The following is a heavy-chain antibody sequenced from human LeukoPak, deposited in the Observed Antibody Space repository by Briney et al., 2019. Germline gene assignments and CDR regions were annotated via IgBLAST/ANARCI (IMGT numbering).Heavy chain of an antibody. D-gene: IGHD1-26*01. CDR1: GFTFSSYA. V-gene: IGHV3-30*04. J-gene: IGHJ4*02. CDR2: ISYDGSNG. Sequence: PGGSLRLSCAASGFTFSSYAMHWVRQAPGRGLEWVTVISYDGSNGCYAGSVKGRFTISRDNSQNTLYVQMSSLRPEDTAVYYCVREVTSGSFDYWGQGTLVTVSS. CDR3: VREVTSGSFDY.